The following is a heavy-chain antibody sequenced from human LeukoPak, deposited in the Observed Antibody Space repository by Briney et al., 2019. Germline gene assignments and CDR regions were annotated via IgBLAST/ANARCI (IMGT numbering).Heavy chain of an antibody. CDR1: GGSISSYY. D-gene: IGHD5-18*01. CDR2: IYYSGST. V-gene: IGHV4-59*01. Sequence: SETLSLTCTVSGGSISSYYWSWIRQPPGKGLEWIGYIYYSGSTNYNPSLKSRVTISVDTSKNQLSLRLSSVTAADTAVYYCARDGGYSYGYGYMDVWGKGTTVTVS. CDR3: ARDGGYSYGYGYMDV. J-gene: IGHJ6*03.